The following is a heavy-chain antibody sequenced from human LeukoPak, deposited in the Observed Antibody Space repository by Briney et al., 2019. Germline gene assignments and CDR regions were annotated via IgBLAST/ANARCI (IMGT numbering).Heavy chain of an antibody. V-gene: IGHV3-30*14. Sequence: GGSLTLSCAASGFTFSTYAIHGVRQAPGRGLGWVAYISYDGITKYYADSVKGRFTISRDNSENILYIQMNSLRVEDTAVYYCARDAGAVAGTTYWYFDLWGRGTLVIVSS. D-gene: IGHD6-19*01. J-gene: IGHJ2*01. CDR1: GFTFSTYA. CDR3: ARDAGAVAGTTYWYFDL. CDR2: ISYDGITK.